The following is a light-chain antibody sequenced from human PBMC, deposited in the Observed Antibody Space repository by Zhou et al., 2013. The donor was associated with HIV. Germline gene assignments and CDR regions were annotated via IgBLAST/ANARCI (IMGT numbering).Light chain of an antibody. Sequence: DIEMTQSPDFPALSLGEKATINCRSSQSVLYTSNNKNFLAWYQQKPGQPPTLLIYWASTRESGVPDRFSGSGSGTDFTLTISRLEPEDFAVYYCQQYGTSPRTFGQGRRLEMK. CDR1: QSVLYTSNNKNF. V-gene: IGKV4-1*01. CDR3: QQYGTSPRT. CDR2: WAS. J-gene: IGKJ5*01.